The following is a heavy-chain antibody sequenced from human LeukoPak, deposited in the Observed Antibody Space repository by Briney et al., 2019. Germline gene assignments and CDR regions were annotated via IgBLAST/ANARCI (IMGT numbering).Heavy chain of an antibody. D-gene: IGHD6-13*01. CDR3: ARVGILYSSSWYADY. CDR1: GYTFTSYA. CDR2: INVGNGNT. V-gene: IGHV1-3*01. Sequence: ASVKVSCKASGYTFTSYAMHWVRQAPGQRLEWMGWINVGNGNTKYSQKFQGRVTITRDTSASTAYMELSSLRSEDTAVYYCARVGILYSSSWYADYWGQGTLVTVSS. J-gene: IGHJ4*02.